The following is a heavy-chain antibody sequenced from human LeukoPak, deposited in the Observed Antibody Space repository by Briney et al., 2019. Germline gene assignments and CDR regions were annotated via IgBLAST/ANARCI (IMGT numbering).Heavy chain of an antibody. J-gene: IGHJ3*02. CDR1: GFTFSSYE. D-gene: IGHD3-10*01. Sequence: GGSLRLSCAASGFTFSSYEMNWVRRAPGKGLEWVSYISSSGSTIYNADSVKGRFTISRDNAKNSLYLQMNSLRAEDTAVYYCARVATMVRVPLDALDIWGQGTMVSVSS. V-gene: IGHV3-48*03. CDR2: ISSSGSTI. CDR3: ARVATMVRVPLDALDI.